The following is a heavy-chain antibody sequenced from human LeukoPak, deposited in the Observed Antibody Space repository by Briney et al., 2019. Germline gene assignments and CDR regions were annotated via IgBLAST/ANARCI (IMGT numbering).Heavy chain of an antibody. J-gene: IGHJ4*02. CDR1: GYSIRSGYY. D-gene: IGHD1-26*01. CDR2: IHHSGIT. Sequence: SETLSLTCTVSGYSIRSGYYWGWIRQPPGKGLEWIGSIHHSGITYYNPSLKSRVTISVDTSKNQFSLKLSSVTAADTAVYYCARTGYSGSYRYDYWGQGTLVTVSS. CDR3: ARTGYSGSYRYDY. V-gene: IGHV4-38-2*02.